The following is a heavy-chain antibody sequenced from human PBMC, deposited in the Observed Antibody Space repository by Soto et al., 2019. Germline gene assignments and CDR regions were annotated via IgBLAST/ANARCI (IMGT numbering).Heavy chain of an antibody. CDR3: AREMAGLLFGNYFDY. Sequence: QVQLVQSGAEVKKPGSSVKVSCKASGSTFTSYAISWVRQAPGHGLEWMGGIIPIFGTANYAQKFQGRVTITADESTSTAYMELSSLRAGDTAVYCCAREMAGLLFGNYFDYWGQGSLVAVSS. CDR1: GSTFTSYA. CDR2: IIPIFGTA. J-gene: IGHJ4*02. V-gene: IGHV1-69*01. D-gene: IGHD2-21*02.